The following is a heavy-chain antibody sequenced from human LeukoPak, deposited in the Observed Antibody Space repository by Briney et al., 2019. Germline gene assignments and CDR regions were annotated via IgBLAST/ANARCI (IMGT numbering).Heavy chain of an antibody. D-gene: IGHD3-9*01. J-gene: IGHJ5*02. CDR3: ARSLRYFDWLPDNNWFDP. CDR1: GYTFTSYD. CDR2: MNPNSGNT. V-gene: IGHV1-8*01. Sequence: ASVKVSCKASGYTFTSYDINWVRQATGQGLEWMGWMNPNSGNTGYAQKFQGRVTMTRNTSISTAYMELSSLRSEDTAVYYCARSLRYFDWLPDNNWFDPWGQETLVTVSS.